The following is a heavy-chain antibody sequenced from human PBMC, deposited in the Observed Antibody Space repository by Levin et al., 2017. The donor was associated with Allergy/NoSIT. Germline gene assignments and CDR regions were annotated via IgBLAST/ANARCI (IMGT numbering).Heavy chain of an antibody. CDR2: INHSGST. J-gene: IGHJ4*02. CDR1: GGSFSGYY. V-gene: IGHV4-34*01. CDR3: ARGGYYGVPDY. Sequence: PSETLSLTCAVYGGSFSGYYWSWIRQPPGKGLEWIGEINHSGSTNYNPSLKSRVTISVDTSKNQFSLKLSSVTAADTAVYYCARGGYYGVPDYWGQGTLVTVSS. D-gene: IGHD4-17*01.